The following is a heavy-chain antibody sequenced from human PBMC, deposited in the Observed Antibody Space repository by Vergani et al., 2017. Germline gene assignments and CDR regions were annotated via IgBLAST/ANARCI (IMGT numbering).Heavy chain of an antibody. Sequence: QVQLVESGGGVVQPGRSLRLSCAASGFTFSSYGMHWVRQAPGKGLEWVAVIWYDGSNKYYADSVKGRFTISRDNSKNTLYLQMNSLRAEDTAVYYCARDSGPSAAGAFDYWGQGTLVTVSS. CDR2: IWYDGSNK. CDR3: ARDSGPSAAGAFDY. V-gene: IGHV3-33*01. J-gene: IGHJ4*02. CDR1: GFTFSSYG. D-gene: IGHD6-13*01.